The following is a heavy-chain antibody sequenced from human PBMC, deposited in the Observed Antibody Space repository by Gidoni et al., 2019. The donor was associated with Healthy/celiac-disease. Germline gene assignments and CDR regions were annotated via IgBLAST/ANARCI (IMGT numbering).Heavy chain of an antibody. D-gene: IGHD4-17*01. CDR2: ISYDGINK. Sequence: QVQLVESGGGVVQPGRSLRLSCAASGFTFSSYAMNWVRQAPGKGREWVAVISYDGINKYYADSVKGRVTISRDNSKNTLYLQMNSLRAEDTAVYYCARGDYGDYYYYYGMDVWGQGTTVTVSS. CDR1: GFTFSSYA. V-gene: IGHV3-30-3*01. J-gene: IGHJ6*02. CDR3: ARGDYGDYYYYYGMDV.